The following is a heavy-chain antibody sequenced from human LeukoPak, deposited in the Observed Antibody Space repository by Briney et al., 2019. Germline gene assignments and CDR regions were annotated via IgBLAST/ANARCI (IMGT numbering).Heavy chain of an antibody. J-gene: IGHJ4*02. V-gene: IGHV3-74*01. Sequence: GGSLRLSCAASGLTISNYWMHWVRQAPGKGLVWVSRIASDGSSTTYADSVKGRFSISRDNAKNTLYLQMNSLRVEDTAVYYCARGRPHGNDYWGQGTLVTVSS. CDR2: IASDGSST. D-gene: IGHD4-23*01. CDR3: ARGRPHGNDY. CDR1: GLTISNYW.